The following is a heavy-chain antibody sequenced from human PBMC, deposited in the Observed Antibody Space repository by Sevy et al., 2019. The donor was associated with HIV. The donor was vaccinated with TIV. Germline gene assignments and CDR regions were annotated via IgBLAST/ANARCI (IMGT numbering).Heavy chain of an antibody. V-gene: IGHV3-23*01. Sequence: GGSLRLSCGASGFTFSYYAMSWVRQAPGKGPEWVSGINNGGSTYYADSVKGRFTISRDNSKKMVFLQMNSLRAEDTAVYYCASGDTTMITDLDYWGQGVLVTVSS. J-gene: IGHJ4*02. CDR3: ASGDTTMITDLDY. D-gene: IGHD5-18*01. CDR2: INNGGST. CDR1: GFTFSYYA.